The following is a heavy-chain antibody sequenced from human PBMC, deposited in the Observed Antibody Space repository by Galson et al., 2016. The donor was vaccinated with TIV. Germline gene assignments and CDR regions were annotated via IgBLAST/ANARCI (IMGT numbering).Heavy chain of an antibody. D-gene: IGHD2-21*02. J-gene: IGHJ5*02. Sequence: SVKVSCKASGYTLSSYSISWVRRAPGQGLEWLGWISGYNGNKNYAQKFQGRVTMTTDTSTSTAYMELRSRRSDDTAVYYCARGQSDSRGFDPWGQGTLVTVSS. CDR2: ISGYNGNK. CDR3: ARGQSDSRGFDP. CDR1: GYTLSSYS. V-gene: IGHV1-18*01.